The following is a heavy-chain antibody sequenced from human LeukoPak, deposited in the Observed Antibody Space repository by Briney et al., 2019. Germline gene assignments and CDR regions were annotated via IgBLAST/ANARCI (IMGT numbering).Heavy chain of an antibody. CDR3: TTDRYYDSSGYPRDY. J-gene: IGHJ4*02. D-gene: IGHD3-22*01. V-gene: IGHV3-15*01. CDR1: GFIFSDAC. CDR2: IKSRTDGGTT. Sequence: GGSLRLSCAASGFIFSDACMSWVRQAPGEGLEWVGRIKSRTDGGTTDDAAPVKGRFTISRDDSENTLFLQMNSLKTEDSAVYYCTTDRYYDSSGYPRDYWGQGTLVTVSS.